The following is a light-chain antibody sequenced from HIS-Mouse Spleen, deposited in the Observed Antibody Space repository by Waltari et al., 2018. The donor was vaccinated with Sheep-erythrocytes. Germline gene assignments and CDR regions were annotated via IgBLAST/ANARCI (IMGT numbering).Light chain of an antibody. CDR1: SSDFGGYNH. CDR3: CSYAGSYNHV. V-gene: IGLV2-11*01. Sequence: QSALTQPRSASGSPGPSVTISCTGTSSDFGGYNHVSWYQQHPGKAPKLMIYDVSKRPSGVPDRFSGSKSGNTASLTISGLRAEDEADYYCCSYAGSYNHVFATGTKVTVL. J-gene: IGLJ1*01. CDR2: DVS.